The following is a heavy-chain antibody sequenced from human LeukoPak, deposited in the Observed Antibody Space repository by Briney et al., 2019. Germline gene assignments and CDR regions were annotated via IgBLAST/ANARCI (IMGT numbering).Heavy chain of an antibody. CDR3: AKDLYDFWSGYALDY. CDR2: IRYDGSNK. CDR1: GLTFSSYG. J-gene: IGHJ4*02. D-gene: IGHD3-3*01. Sequence: EGSLRLSCAASGLTFSSYGMHWVRQAPGKGLEWVAFIRYDGSNKYYADSVKGRFTISRDNSKNTLYLQMNSLRAEDTAVYYCAKDLYDFWSGYALDYWGQGTLVTVSS. V-gene: IGHV3-30*02.